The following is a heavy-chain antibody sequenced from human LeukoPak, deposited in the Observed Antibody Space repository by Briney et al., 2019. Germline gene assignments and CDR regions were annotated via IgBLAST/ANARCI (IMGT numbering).Heavy chain of an antibody. D-gene: IGHD3-22*01. CDR2: IYYSGST. CDR1: GGSISSYY. J-gene: IGHJ4*02. V-gene: IGHV4-59*01. Sequence: SETLSLTCTVSGGSISSYYWSWIRQPPGKGLEWIGYIYYSGSTNYNPSLKSRVTISVDTSKNQFSLKLSSVTAADTAVYYCARYYDSDHFDYWGQGNLVTVSS. CDR3: ARYYDSDHFDY.